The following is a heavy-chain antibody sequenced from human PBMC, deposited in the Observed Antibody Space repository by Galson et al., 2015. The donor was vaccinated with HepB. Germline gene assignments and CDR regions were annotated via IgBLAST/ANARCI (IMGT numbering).Heavy chain of an antibody. CDR2: ISSSSTYI. Sequence: SLRLSCAASGLTFSSYIMNWVRQAPGKGLEWVSSISSSSTYIYYADSVKGRFNISRDNAKNSLFLQMNSLRAEDTAVYYCARDGSIGSTSYGMDVWGQGTTVTVSS. CDR3: ARDGSIGSTSYGMDV. J-gene: IGHJ6*02. D-gene: IGHD2-2*01. CDR1: GLTFSSYI. V-gene: IGHV3-21*01.